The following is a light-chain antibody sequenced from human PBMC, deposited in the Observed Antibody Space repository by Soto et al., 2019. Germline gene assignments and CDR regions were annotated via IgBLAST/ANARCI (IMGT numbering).Light chain of an antibody. CDR1: QSVSDT. CDR2: GAS. Sequence: EIVVGKARGTLSLSPGERATLSCRASQSVSDTLAWYQQKPGQAPRLLIHGASARAPGFPARFSGSGSGTDFTLTISSLQSEDFAVYYCQQYNDWPWTFGQGTKVDIK. J-gene: IGKJ1*01. CDR3: QQYNDWPWT. V-gene: IGKV3-15*01.